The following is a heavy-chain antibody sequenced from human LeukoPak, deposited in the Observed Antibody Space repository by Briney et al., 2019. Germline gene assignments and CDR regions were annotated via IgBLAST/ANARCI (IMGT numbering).Heavy chain of an antibody. J-gene: IGHJ3*02. V-gene: IGHV3-23*01. CDR1: GFTFSSYA. CDR3: AKCGTTCYANAFYI. CDR2: ISRSGGDT. Sequence: QPGGSLRLSCAASGFTFSSYAMTWVRQAPGKGLEWVSAISRSGGDTEYAGSVKGRFTISRDNSKNTLYMQMNSLRAEDAAVYYCAKCGTTCYANAFYIWGQGTMVTVSS. D-gene: IGHD2-2*01.